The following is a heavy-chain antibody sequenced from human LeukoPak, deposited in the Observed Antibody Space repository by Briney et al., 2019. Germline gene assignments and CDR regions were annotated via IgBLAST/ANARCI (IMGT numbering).Heavy chain of an antibody. D-gene: IGHD1-1*01. CDR3: AVNWNLDY. CDR2: ISASADRT. J-gene: IGHJ4*02. CDR1: GFTFSIYA. V-gene: IGHV3-23*01. Sequence: PGGSLRLSCAASGFTFSIYAMSWVRQTPGKGLEWVSSISASADRTHYADSVKGRFTISRDTSKNTLSLQMNSLRAEDTAVYYCAVNWNLDYWGQGTLVTVSS.